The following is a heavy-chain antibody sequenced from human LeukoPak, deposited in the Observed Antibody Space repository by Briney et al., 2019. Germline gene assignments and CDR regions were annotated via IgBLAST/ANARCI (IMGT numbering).Heavy chain of an antibody. D-gene: IGHD6-13*01. Sequence: ASVKVSCKASGYTFTGYYMHWVRQAPGQGLEWMGWINPNSGGTNYAQKFQGGVTLTWDTSINTTYMELSRLRSDETAVYYCARAAAGTLIFDYWGQGSLVTVSS. CDR2: INPNSGGT. V-gene: IGHV1-2*02. J-gene: IGHJ4*02. CDR1: GYTFTGYY. CDR3: ARAAAGTLIFDY.